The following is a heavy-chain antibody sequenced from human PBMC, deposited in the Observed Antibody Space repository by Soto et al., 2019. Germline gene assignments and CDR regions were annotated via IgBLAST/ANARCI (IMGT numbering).Heavy chain of an antibody. Sequence: PSQTLSLTCAVSGGSISRGGYSWSWIRQPPGKGLEWIGYIYHSGSTYYNPSLKSRVTISVDRSKNQFSLKLSSVTAADTAVYYCARGMSTVTTFDYWGPGTLVTVSS. CDR1: GGSISRGGYS. CDR3: ARGMSTVTTFDY. D-gene: IGHD4-17*01. CDR2: IYHSGST. V-gene: IGHV4-30-2*01. J-gene: IGHJ4*02.